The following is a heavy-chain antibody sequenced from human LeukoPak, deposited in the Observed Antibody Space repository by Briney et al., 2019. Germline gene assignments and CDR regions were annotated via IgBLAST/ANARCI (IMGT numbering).Heavy chain of an antibody. Sequence: PSETLSLTCTVSGASISTYYWSWIRQPAGKGLEWIGHIYTSESTNYNPSLKSRVTMSVDTSKNQFSLKLTSVTAADTAVYYCARVVAAAGNNWFDPWGQGTLVTVSS. CDR1: GASISTYY. D-gene: IGHD6-13*01. J-gene: IGHJ5*02. CDR3: ARVVAAAGNNWFDP. V-gene: IGHV4-4*07. CDR2: IYTSEST.